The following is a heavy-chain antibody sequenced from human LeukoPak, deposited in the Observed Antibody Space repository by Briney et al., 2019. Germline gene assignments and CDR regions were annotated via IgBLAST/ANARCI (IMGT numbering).Heavy chain of an antibody. CDR1: GGTFSSYA. V-gene: IGHV1-69*06. CDR3: ARDSPYSGNYSPIDY. CDR2: IIPIFGTA. J-gene: IGHJ4*02. D-gene: IGHD1-26*01. Sequence: GASVKVSCKASGGTFSSYAISWVRQAPGQGLEWMGGIIPIFGTANYAQKFQGRVTITADKSTSTAYMELSSLRSEDTAVYYCARDSPYSGNYSPIDYWGQGTLVTVSS.